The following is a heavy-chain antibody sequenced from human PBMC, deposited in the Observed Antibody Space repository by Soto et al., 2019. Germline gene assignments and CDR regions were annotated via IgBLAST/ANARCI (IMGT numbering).Heavy chain of an antibody. Sequence: SETLSLTCAVSGDSISSNYWWSWVRQPPGKGLEWIGEIYHSGSTNYYPSLRSRVTISVDKSKNQFSLKLNSLTAADTAVYYCASPKIAFYNWFDPWGQGTLVTVSS. CDR1: GDSISSNYW. J-gene: IGHJ5*02. V-gene: IGHV4-4*02. CDR2: IYHSGST. CDR3: ASPKIAFYNWFDP. D-gene: IGHD3-3*02.